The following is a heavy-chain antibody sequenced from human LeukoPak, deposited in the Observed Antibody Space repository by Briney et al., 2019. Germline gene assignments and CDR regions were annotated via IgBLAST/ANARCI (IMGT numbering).Heavy chain of an antibody. J-gene: IGHJ6*03. V-gene: IGHV4-39*01. CDR2: IYYSGST. Sequence: SETLSLTCTVSGGSISNNNYHWGWIRQPPGKGLEWIGSIYYSGSTNYNPSRESRVTISVDTSNNQFSLKLSSVTAADTAVYYCVRRPYYYMDVWGKGTTVTVSS. CDR3: VRRPYYYMDV. CDR1: GGSISNNNYH.